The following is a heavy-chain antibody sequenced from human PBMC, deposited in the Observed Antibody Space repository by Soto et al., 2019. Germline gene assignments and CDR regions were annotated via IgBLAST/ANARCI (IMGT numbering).Heavy chain of an antibody. CDR3: AKAEDSSGWFAMGFDY. Sequence: EVQLLESGGGLVQPGGSLRLSCAASGFTFSSYAMSWVRQAPGKGLEWVSAISGSGGSTYYADSVKGRFTISRDNSKNTLYLQMNSLRAEDTAVYYCAKAEDSSGWFAMGFDYWGHGTLVTVSS. D-gene: IGHD6-19*01. V-gene: IGHV3-23*01. CDR1: GFTFSSYA. CDR2: ISGSGGST. J-gene: IGHJ4*01.